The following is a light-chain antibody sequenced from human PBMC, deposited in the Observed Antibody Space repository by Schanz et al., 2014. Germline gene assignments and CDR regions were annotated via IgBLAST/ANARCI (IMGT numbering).Light chain of an antibody. CDR1: QSISSW. J-gene: IGKJ4*01. Sequence: DIQMTQSPSTLSASVGDRVTITCRASQSISSWLAWYQQKPGKAPKLLIYDASSLESGVPSRFSGSGSGTDFTLTISGLQPDDLGTYYCQQYDSHLTFGGGTKVEI. V-gene: IGKV1-5*01. CDR3: QQYDSHLT. CDR2: DAS.